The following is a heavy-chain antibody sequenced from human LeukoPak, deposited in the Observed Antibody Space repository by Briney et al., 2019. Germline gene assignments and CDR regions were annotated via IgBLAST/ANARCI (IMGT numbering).Heavy chain of an antibody. J-gene: IGHJ4*02. CDR1: GGSISSGGYS. CDR2: IYRSGST. V-gene: IGHV4-30-2*01. Sequence: TLSLTCAVSGGSISSGGYSWSWIRQPPGKGLEWIGYIYRSGSTYYNPSLKSRVTISVDRSKNQFSLKLSSVTAADTAVYYCARNTVTTSYYFDYWGQGTLVTVSS. D-gene: IGHD4-17*01. CDR3: ARNTVTTSYYFDY.